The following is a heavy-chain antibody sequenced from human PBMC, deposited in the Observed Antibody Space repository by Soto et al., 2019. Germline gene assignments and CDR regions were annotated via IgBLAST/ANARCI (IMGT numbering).Heavy chain of an antibody. D-gene: IGHD4-17*01. V-gene: IGHV4-30-4*01. Sequence: QVQLQESGPELVKPSQTLSLTCTVSGGSISSGDYNWSWIRQPPGKGLEWIGYIYYSGSTYYNPSLKSRVTISIDTSKNQFSLKLSSVTEADTAVYYCARASFMTTVTPFDYWGQGTLVTVSS. CDR1: GGSISSGDYN. CDR2: IYYSGST. CDR3: ARASFMTTVTPFDY. J-gene: IGHJ4*02.